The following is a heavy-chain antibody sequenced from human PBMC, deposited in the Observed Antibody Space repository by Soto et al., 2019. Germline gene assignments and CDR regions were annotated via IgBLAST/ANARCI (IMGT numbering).Heavy chain of an antibody. Sequence: NSSETLSLTCTVSGGSISSSSYYWGWIRQPPGKGLEWIGSIYYSGSTYYNPSLKSRVTISVDTSKNQFSLKLSSVTAADTAVYYCARSNTYYSPFDYWGQGTLVTVSS. D-gene: IGHD3-22*01. V-gene: IGHV4-39*01. J-gene: IGHJ4*02. CDR3: ARSNTYYSPFDY. CDR1: GGSISSSSYY. CDR2: IYYSGST.